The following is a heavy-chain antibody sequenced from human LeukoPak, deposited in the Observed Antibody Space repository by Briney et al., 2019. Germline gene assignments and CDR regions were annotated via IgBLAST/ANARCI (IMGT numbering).Heavy chain of an antibody. J-gene: IGHJ3*02. CDR1: GYSISSGNY. CDR3: ARTKHYDILTGLDAFDI. D-gene: IGHD3-9*01. V-gene: IGHV4-38-2*01. Sequence: SETLSLTCAVSGYSISSGNYWGWIRQPPGEGLEWIGSIYHSGSTYYNPSLKSRVTISVDTSKNQFSLKLSSVTAADTAVYYCARTKHYDILTGLDAFDIWGQGTMVTVSS. CDR2: IYHSGST.